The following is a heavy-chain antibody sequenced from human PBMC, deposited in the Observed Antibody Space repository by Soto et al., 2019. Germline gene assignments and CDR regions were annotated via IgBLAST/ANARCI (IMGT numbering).Heavy chain of an antibody. CDR1: GYTFSGFY. V-gene: IGHV1-2*02. CDR3: ASAAVTGTAGLHF. J-gene: IGHJ4*02. CDR2: INPNSGGT. D-gene: IGHD6-19*01. Sequence: QVILLQSGAEVKKPGASVKVSCKASGYTFSGFYMHWVRQAPGQGLEWMGWINPNSGGTKSAEKFQGRVTMTRDTSISTAYMELSRLTSDDTAVYYCASAAVTGTAGLHFWGQGTQVTVSS.